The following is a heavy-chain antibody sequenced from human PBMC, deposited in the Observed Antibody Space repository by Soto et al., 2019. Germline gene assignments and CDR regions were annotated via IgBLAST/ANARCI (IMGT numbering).Heavy chain of an antibody. CDR2: ISGSGGST. CDR1: GFTFSSYA. CDR3: AKQHSSGWYDGRYFDY. V-gene: IGHV3-23*01. D-gene: IGHD6-19*01. Sequence: GGSLRLSCAASGFTFSSYAMSWVHQAPGKGLEWVSAISGSGGSTYYADSVKGRFTISRDNSKNTLYLQMNSLRAEDPAVYYCAKQHSSGWYDGRYFDYWGQGTLVTVSS. J-gene: IGHJ4*02.